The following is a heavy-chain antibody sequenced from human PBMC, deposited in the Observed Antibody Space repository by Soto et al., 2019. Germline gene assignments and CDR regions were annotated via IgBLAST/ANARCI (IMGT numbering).Heavy chain of an antibody. V-gene: IGHV6-1*01. D-gene: IGHD1-7*01. Sequence: PSQTLSLTCAISGDSVSSDSFAWHWIRQSPSRGLEWLGRTLYRSKWYSDYAPSVKGRVSISADTSKNHFSLQLNSVSPDDTAVYYCTRGSNYNAFDIWGQGTVVTVS. CDR3: TRGSNYNAFDI. J-gene: IGHJ3*02. CDR2: TLYRSKWYS. CDR1: GDSVSSDSFA.